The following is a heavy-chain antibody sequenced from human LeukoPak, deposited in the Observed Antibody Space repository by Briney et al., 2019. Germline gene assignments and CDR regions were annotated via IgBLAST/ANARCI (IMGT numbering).Heavy chain of an antibody. J-gene: IGHJ5*02. D-gene: IGHD1-7*01. V-gene: IGHV4-4*02. CDR3: ARDSGTTGEVKFDP. CDR1: GGSISSSNW. Sequence: KPSETLSLTCAVSGGSISSSNWWTWVRQPPGKGLEWIGNIYHSGSTKYNPSLKSRVTISVDKSKNQFSLSLSSVTAADTAVYYCARDSGTTGEVKFDPWGQGTLVTVSS. CDR2: IYHSGST.